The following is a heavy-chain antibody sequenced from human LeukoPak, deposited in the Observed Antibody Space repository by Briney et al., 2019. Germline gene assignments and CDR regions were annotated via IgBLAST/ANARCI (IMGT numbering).Heavy chain of an antibody. CDR3: AKAYYSQWLLPGSY. D-gene: IGHD6-19*01. V-gene: IGHV3-30*02. J-gene: IGHJ4*02. CDR2: IRYDGSNK. CDR1: GFTFSSYG. Sequence: LRLSCAASGFTFSSYGMHWVRQAPGKGLEWVAFIRYDGSNKYYADSVRGRFTISRDDSKNTLYLQMSSLRADDTAVYYCAKAYYSQWLLPGSYWGQGTLVTVSS.